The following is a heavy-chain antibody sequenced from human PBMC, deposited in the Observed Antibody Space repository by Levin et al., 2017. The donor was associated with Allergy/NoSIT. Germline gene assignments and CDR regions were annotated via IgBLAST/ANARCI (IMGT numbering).Heavy chain of an antibody. V-gene: IGHV3-30-3*01. CDR2: ISYDGSNK. D-gene: IGHD6-13*01. Sequence: GGSLRLSCAASGFTFSSYAMHWVRQAPGKGLEWVAVISYDGSNKYYADSVKGRFTISRDNSKNTLYLQMNSLRAEDTAVYYCAREGPSVAAADAYYFDYWGQGTLVTVSS. J-gene: IGHJ4*02. CDR1: GFTFSSYA. CDR3: AREGPSVAAADAYYFDY.